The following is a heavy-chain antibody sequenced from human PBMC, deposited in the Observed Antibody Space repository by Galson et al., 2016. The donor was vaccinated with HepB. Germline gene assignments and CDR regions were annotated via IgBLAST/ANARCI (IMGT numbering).Heavy chain of an antibody. CDR2: ISSNSNYM. V-gene: IGHV3-21*01. CDR1: GFTFSGYG. J-gene: IGHJ1*01. CDR3: ARNPHSTNWIGAEYFQY. D-gene: IGHD6-13*01. Sequence: SLRLSCAASGFTFSGYGMNWVRQTPAKGLEWVSSISSNSNYMYYADSVRGRFTIFRDNAKNSLYLQMNSLTAEDTAVYYCARNPHSTNWIGAEYFQYWGQGTLVTVSS.